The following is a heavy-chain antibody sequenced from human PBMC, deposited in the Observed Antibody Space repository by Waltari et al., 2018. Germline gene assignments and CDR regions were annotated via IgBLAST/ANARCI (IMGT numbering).Heavy chain of an antibody. V-gene: IGHV4-39*07. Sequence: QLQLQESGPGLVKPSETLSLTCTVSGGSLSSSSYYWGWIRQPPGKGLEWIGSIYYSGSTYYNPSLKSRVTISVDTSKNQFSLKLSSVTAADTAVYYCARDAGIAVAGYFDYWGQGTLVTVSS. CDR2: IYYSGST. D-gene: IGHD6-19*01. CDR1: GGSLSSSSYY. J-gene: IGHJ4*02. CDR3: ARDAGIAVAGYFDY.